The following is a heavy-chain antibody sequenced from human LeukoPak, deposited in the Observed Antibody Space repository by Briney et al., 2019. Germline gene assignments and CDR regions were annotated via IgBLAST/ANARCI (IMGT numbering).Heavy chain of an antibody. CDR3: ARAMDMDTAMVSDY. CDR1: GGSISSYY. CDR2: IYTSGST. V-gene: IGHV4-4*07. Sequence: SETLSLTCTVSGGSISSYYWSWIRQPAGKGLEWIGRIYTSGSTNYNPSLKSRVTISVDKSKNQFSLKLSSVTAADTAVYYCARAMDMDTAMVSDYWGQGTLVTVSS. D-gene: IGHD5-18*01. J-gene: IGHJ4*02.